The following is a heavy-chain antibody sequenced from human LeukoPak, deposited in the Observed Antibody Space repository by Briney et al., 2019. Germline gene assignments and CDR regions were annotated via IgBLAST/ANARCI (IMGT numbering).Heavy chain of an antibody. V-gene: IGHV3-49*04. J-gene: IGHJ4*02. CDR2: IRTKGYGGTT. Sequence: PGGSLRLSCTASGFTFGDYAMSWVRQAPGKGLEWVGFIRTKGYGGTTEYAASVKGRFTISRDDSKSIAYLQMNSLKTEDTAVYYCSRVIDHYDIFTGSSWGPSYFDYWGQGTLVTVSS. D-gene: IGHD3-9*01. CDR3: SRVIDHYDIFTGSSWGPSYFDY. CDR1: GFTFGDYA.